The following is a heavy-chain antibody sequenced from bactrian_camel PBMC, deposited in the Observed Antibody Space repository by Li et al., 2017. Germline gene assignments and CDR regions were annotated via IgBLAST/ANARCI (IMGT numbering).Heavy chain of an antibody. V-gene: IGHV3S54*01. CDR3: AAGPGHGGYTPDCHSALGYNS. D-gene: IGHD6*01. CDR1: GFDSSGFVFSTWC. J-gene: IGHJ4*01. CDR2: IWTDSTSG. Sequence: HVQLVESGGGSVQAGGSLRLSCEASGFDSSGFVFSTWCMGWFRQAPGKKREGVAHIWTDSTSGTYSDSVQGRFTISQDNATRTLYLQMNNLKPEDTAMYYCAAGPGHGGYTPDCHSALGYNSWGQGTQVTVS.